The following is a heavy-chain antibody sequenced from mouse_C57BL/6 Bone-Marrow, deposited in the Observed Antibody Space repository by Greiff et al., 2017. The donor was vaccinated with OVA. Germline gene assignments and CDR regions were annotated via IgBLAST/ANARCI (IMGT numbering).Heavy chain of an antibody. J-gene: IGHJ3*01. D-gene: IGHD1-1*01. V-gene: IGHV14-4*01. CDR2: IDPENGDT. CDR1: GFNIKDDY. CDR3: TTSNYGGFAY. Sequence: EVHLVESGAELVRPGASVKLSCTASGFNIKDDYMHWVKQRPEQGLEWIGWIDPENGDTEYASKFQGKATITADTSSNTAYLQLSSLTSEDTAVYYCTTSNYGGFAYWGQGTLVTVSA.